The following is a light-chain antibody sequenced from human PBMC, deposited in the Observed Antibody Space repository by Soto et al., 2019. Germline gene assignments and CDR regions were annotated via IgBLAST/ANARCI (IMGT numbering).Light chain of an antibody. J-gene: IGKJ1*01. CDR2: GAS. CDR3: QQYSSSPRT. CDR1: QSLSSSY. Sequence: ENVLTQSPGTLSLSPGERATLSCRASQSLSSSYLAWYQQKPGQAPRLLIYGASSRATGIPDRFSGSGSGTDFTLTISRLEPEDFAVYYCQQYSSSPRTFGQGTKVEIK. V-gene: IGKV3-20*01.